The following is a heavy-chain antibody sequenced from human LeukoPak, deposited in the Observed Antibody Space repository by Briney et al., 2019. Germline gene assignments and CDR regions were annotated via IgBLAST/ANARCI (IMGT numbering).Heavy chain of an antibody. Sequence: PGGSLRLSCAASGFTFSSYAMSWVRQAPGKGLEWVSAISGSGGSTYYADSVKGRFTISRDDSKNTLYLQMNSLRAEDTAVYYCAKNPSRNNYYDSTYYFDYWGQGTLVTVSS. CDR1: GFTFSSYA. CDR2: ISGSGGST. V-gene: IGHV3-23*01. D-gene: IGHD3-22*01. J-gene: IGHJ4*02. CDR3: AKNPSRNNYYDSTYYFDY.